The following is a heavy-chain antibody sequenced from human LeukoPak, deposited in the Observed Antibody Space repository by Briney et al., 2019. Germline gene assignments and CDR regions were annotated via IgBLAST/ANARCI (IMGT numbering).Heavy chain of an antibody. Sequence: PGGSLRLSCAASGFTFSSYAMSWVRQAPGKGLEWVSAISSSGGSTYYADSVKGRFTISRDNSKNTLYLQMNSLRAEDTAVYYCAKVNRPMTTVTTSLDYWGQGTLVTVSS. J-gene: IGHJ4*02. CDR3: AKVNRPMTTVTTSLDY. V-gene: IGHV3-23*01. D-gene: IGHD4-11*01. CDR1: GFTFSSYA. CDR2: ISSSGGST.